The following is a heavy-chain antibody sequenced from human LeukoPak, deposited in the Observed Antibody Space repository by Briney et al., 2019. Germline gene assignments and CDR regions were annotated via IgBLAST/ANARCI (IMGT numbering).Heavy chain of an antibody. CDR2: INPNTGGA. CDR1: GYTFTGYY. CDR3: ARAADYDSRGDDAFDI. V-gene: IGHV1-2*02. Sequence: ASVKVSCKASGYTFTGYYIHWVRQAPGQGLEWMAWINPNTGGANYAQNFQGRVTLTSDTSITTAYMGLSRLRSDDTAVYYCARAADYDSRGDDAFDIWGQGTMVTVSS. D-gene: IGHD3-22*01. J-gene: IGHJ3*02.